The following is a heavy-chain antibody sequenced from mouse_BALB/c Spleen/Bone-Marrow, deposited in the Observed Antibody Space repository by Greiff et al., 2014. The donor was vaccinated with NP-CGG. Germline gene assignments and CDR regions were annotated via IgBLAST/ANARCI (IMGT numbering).Heavy chain of an antibody. J-gene: IGHJ3*01. CDR2: IWAGGST. CDR1: EFSLTSYG. Sequence: VNVVESGPGLVAPSQSLSITCTVSEFSLTSYGVHWVRQPPGKGLEWLGVIWAGGSTDYNSALMSRLSISKDNSKSQVFLKMNSLQTDDTAMYYCARGGSSRAWFAYWGQGTLVTVSA. V-gene: IGHV2-9*02. D-gene: IGHD1-1*01. CDR3: ARGGSSRAWFAY.